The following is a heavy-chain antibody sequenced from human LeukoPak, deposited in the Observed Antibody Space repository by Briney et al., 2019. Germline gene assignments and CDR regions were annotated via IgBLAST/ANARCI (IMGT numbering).Heavy chain of an antibody. D-gene: IGHD6-19*01. V-gene: IGHV4-61*08. CDR2: IYYSGST. J-gene: IGHJ4*02. CDR1: GGSISSGGYY. CDR3: ARLGVSSGQFDY. Sequence: PSETLSLTCTVSGGSISSGGYYWSWIRQHPGKGLEWIGYIYYSGSTNYNPSLKSRVTISVDTSKNQFSLKLSSVTAADTAVYYCARLGVSSGQFDYWGQGTLVTVSS.